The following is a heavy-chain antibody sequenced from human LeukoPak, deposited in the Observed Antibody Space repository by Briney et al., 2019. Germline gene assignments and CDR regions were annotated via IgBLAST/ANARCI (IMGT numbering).Heavy chain of an antibody. CDR1: GFTFSSYW. CDR2: IKQDGSEK. D-gene: IGHD3-3*01. J-gene: IGHJ4*02. Sequence: GSLRLSCAASGFTFSSYWMNWVRQAPGKGLEWVANIKQDGSEKHYVDSVKGRFTISRDNAKNSVYLQMNGLRAEDTAVYYCAGAGDDFWSAYHFDYWGQGTLVTVSS. CDR3: AGAGDDFWSAYHFDY. V-gene: IGHV3-7*01.